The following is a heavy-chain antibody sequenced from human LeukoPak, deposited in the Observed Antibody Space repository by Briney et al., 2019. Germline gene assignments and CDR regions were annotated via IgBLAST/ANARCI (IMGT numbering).Heavy chain of an antibody. CDR3: ASSVHDISLYGMDV. V-gene: IGHV3-53*01. CDR1: GFTVSSNY. CDR2: IYSGGST. J-gene: IGHJ6*02. Sequence: GGSPRLSCAASGFTVSSNYMSWVRQAPGKGLEWVSVIYSGGSTYYADSVKGRFTISRDNSKNTLYLQMNSLRAEDTAVYYCASSVHDISLYGMDVWGQGTTVTVSS. D-gene: IGHD3-9*01.